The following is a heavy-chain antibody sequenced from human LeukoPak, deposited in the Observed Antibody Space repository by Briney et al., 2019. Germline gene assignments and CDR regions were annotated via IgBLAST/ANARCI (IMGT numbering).Heavy chain of an antibody. CDR1: GFTFSSYA. Sequence: GRSLRLSCAASGFTFSSYAMHWVRQAPGKGLEWVAVISYDGSNKYYADSVKGRFTISRDNSKNTLYLQMNSLRAEDTAVYYCARFRAVAGTFDYWGQGTLVTVSS. D-gene: IGHD6-19*01. CDR2: ISYDGSNK. CDR3: ARFRAVAGTFDY. J-gene: IGHJ4*02. V-gene: IGHV3-30-3*01.